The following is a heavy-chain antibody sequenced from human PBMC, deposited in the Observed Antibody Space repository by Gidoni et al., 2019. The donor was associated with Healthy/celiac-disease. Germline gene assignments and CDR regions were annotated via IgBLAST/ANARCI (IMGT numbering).Heavy chain of an antibody. J-gene: IGHJ5*02. V-gene: IGHV3-11*06. CDR2: ISSSSSYT. CDR1: GFPFSDYY. Sequence: VQLVESGGGLVKPGGSLRLSCAASGFPFSDYYMSWIRQAPGKGLEWVSYISSSSSYTNYADSVKGRFTISRDNAKNSLYLQMNSLRAEDTAVYYCARDPSGSVGWFDPWGQGTLVTVSS. CDR3: ARDPSGSVGWFDP.